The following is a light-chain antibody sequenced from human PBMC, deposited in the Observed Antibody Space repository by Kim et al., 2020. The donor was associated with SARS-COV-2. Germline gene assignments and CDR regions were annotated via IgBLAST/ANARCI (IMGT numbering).Light chain of an antibody. CDR3: SSYTSSSAWV. CDR1: SSDVGGYNY. V-gene: IGLV2-14*01. CDR2: DVS. Sequence: QSVLTQPASVSGSPGQSFTISCTGTSSDVGGYNYVSWYQQHPGKAPKLMIYDVSKRPSGVSNRFSGSKSGNTSSLTISGLQAEDEADYYCSSYTSSSAWVFGGGTQLTVL. J-gene: IGLJ3*02.